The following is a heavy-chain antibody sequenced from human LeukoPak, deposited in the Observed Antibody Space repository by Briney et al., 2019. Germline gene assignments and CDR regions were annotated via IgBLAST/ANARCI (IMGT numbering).Heavy chain of an antibody. Sequence: PSETPSLSCAVYGASFRDSYWRWIRQSPQRGLEWSGEINNSGSTSYNPSLNSRVIMSVDRSKNQFSLRLTSVTAAYTAVYYCARGRYGPRLGNWGQGTLVTVSS. CDR1: GASFRDSY. D-gene: IGHD3-16*01. V-gene: IGHV4-34*01. J-gene: IGHJ4*02. CDR2: INNSGST. CDR3: ARGRYGPRLGN.